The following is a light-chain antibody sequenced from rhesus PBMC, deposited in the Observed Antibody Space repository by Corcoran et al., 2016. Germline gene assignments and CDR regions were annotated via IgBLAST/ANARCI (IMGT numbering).Light chain of an antibody. Sequence: QVILTQSPVILSLSPGERATLSCRASQSVSSYLAWYQQTPGQAPRLLFYGASSRATGIPDRFSGSGAGTEFTLTIRSLESEDFALDYYQKYSNSPWTFGQGTKVEIK. CDR3: QKYSNSPWT. J-gene: IGKJ1*01. CDR1: QSVSSY. V-gene: IGKV3-53*01. CDR2: GAS.